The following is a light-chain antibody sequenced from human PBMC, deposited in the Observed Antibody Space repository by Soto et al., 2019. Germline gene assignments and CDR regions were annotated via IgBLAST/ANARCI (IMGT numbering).Light chain of an antibody. V-gene: IGLV1-47*01. J-gene: IGLJ1*01. CDR2: RNN. CDR1: SSNIGSNY. Sequence: QSALTQPPSASGTPGQRVTISCSGSSSNIGSNYVYWYQQLPGTAPKLLIYRNNQRPSGVPDRFSGSKSGTSASLAISGLRSEDEAEYYCAAWDDSLRSNYVFGTGTKVTVL. CDR3: AAWDDSLRSNYV.